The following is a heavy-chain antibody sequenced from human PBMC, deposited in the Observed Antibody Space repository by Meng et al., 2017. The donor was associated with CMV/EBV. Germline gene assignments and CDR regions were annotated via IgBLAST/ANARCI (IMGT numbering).Heavy chain of an antibody. CDR1: VYTFTSSY. V-gene: IGHV1-46*01. J-gene: IGHJ4*02. CDR2: INPSGGST. CDR3: ARGGVFRGVILY. D-gene: IGHD3-10*01. Sequence: KASVYTFTSSYMHWVRQAPGQGLEWMGIINPSGGSTSYAQKFQGRVTMTRDTSTSTVYMELSSLRSEDTAVYYCARGGVFRGVILYWGQGTLVTVSS.